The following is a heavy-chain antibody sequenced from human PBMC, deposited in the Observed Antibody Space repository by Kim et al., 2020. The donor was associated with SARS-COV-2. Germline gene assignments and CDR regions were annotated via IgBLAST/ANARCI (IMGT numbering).Heavy chain of an antibody. D-gene: IGHD2-15*01. V-gene: IGHV4-31*03. CDR3: AREGTYCSGGSCYSTNFDY. Sequence: SETLSLTCTVSGGSISSGGYYWSWIRQHPGKGLEWIGYIYYSGSTYYNPSLKSRVTISVDTSKNQFSLKLSPVTAADTAVYYCAREGTYCSGGSCYSTNFDYWGQGTLVTVSS. J-gene: IGHJ4*02. CDR2: IYYSGST. CDR1: GGSISSGGYY.